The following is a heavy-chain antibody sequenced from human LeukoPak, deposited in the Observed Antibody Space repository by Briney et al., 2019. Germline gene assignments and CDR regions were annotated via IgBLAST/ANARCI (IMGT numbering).Heavy chain of an antibody. V-gene: IGHV1-58*01. CDR1: GFTFSNSA. CDR2: IVVGSGNT. CDR3: TSDPTFYSGRYCFDY. Sequence: SVKVSCKASGFTFSNSAVQWVRQARGQRLEWIGWIVVGSGNTNYAQKFQEGVTITRDMSTSTAYMELSSLRSEDTAVYYCTSDPTFYSGRYCFDYWGQGTLVTVSS. D-gene: IGHD1-26*01. J-gene: IGHJ4*02.